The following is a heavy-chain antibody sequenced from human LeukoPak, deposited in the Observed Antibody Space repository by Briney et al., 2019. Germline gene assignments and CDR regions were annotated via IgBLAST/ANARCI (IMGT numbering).Heavy chain of an antibody. Sequence: PSETLSLTCSVSGDSISSYYWNWIRQSAGKGLEWIRRIYTSGSTNYNPSLESRVTVSLDTSRNQFSLNLTSVTAADTAVYYCARGVDTAMVSGGYNWFEPWGQGIEVLVSS. J-gene: IGHJ5*02. CDR3: ARGVDTAMVSGGYNWFEP. CDR2: IYTSGST. CDR1: GDSISSYY. D-gene: IGHD5-18*01. V-gene: IGHV4-4*07.